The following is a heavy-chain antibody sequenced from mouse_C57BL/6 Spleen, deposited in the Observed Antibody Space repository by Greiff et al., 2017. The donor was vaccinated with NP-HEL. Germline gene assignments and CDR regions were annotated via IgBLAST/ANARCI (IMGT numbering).Heavy chain of an antibody. V-gene: IGHV5-17*01. CDR3: ARTGSAWFAY. CDR1: GFTFSDYG. J-gene: IGHJ3*01. Sequence: EVQLKESGGGLVKPGGSLKLSFAASGFTFSDYGMHWVRQAPEKGLEWVAYISSGSSTIYYADTVKGRFTISRDNAKNTLFLQMTSLRSEDTAMYYCARTGSAWFAYWGQGTLVTVSA. CDR2: ISSGSSTI. D-gene: IGHD4-1*01.